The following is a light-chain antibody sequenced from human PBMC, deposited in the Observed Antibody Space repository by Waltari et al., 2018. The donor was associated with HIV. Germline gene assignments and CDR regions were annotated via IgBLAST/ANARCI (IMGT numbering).Light chain of an antibody. J-gene: IGLJ3*02. CDR2: RND. V-gene: IGLV1-47*01. CDR1: SSNIGSNP. CDR3: AAYDDNLPGWM. Sequence: QSVLTQPPSASGTPGQRVTISCSGSSSNIGSNPVFWYQQFPGTAPKVLIYRNDQRPSGVPDRFSASRSGTSASLVISGVRSEDEADYYCAAYDDNLPGWMFGGGTKLTAL.